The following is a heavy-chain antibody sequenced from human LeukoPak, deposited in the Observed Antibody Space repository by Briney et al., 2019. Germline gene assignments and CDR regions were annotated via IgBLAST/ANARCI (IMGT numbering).Heavy chain of an antibody. Sequence: SETLSLTCTVSGGSVSSGSYYWSWIRQPPGKGLEWIGYIYYSGSTNYNPSLKSRVTISVDTSKNQFSLKLSSVTAADTAVYYCQIISRYCSSTSCPFDYWGQGTLVTVSS. CDR1: GGSVSSGSYY. CDR3: QIISRYCSSTSCPFDY. V-gene: IGHV4-61*01. CDR2: IYYSGST. D-gene: IGHD2-2*01. J-gene: IGHJ4*02.